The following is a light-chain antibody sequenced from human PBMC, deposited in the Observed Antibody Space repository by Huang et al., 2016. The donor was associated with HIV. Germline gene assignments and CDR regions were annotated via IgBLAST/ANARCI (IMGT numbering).Light chain of an antibody. Sequence: EIVLTQSPATLSLSPGERATLSCRASQSVGYHLAWYQQKPGQAPRLLIYEASNRAAGIPARVTGSGSGTDFTLTISSLQPGDFGIYYCQQRSDWPPITFGQGTRLEIK. CDR2: EAS. CDR1: QSVGYH. J-gene: IGKJ5*01. V-gene: IGKV3-11*01. CDR3: QQRSDWPPIT.